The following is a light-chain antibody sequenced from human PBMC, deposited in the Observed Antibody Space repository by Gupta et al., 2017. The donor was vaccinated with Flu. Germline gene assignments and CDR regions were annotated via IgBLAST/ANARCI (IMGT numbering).Light chain of an antibody. V-gene: IGKV3-11*01. CDR3: QYRNSKWLT. J-gene: IGKJ4*01. CDR2: DAS. Sequence: PATLSLSPGATVTLSCRASQSVTSYFAWFQQKPGLAPSLLIYDASRRATGVPGRFSGSGSGTDFTLTITGLEPEDSAIYYCQYRNSKWLTFGGGTKVEI. CDR1: QSVTSY.